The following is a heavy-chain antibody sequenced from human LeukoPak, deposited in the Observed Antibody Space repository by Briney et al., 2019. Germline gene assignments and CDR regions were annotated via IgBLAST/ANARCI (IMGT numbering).Heavy chain of an antibody. V-gene: IGHV3-21*04. CDR2: ISSGRSYI. CDR1: GFTFSSYS. D-gene: IGHD2-15*01. CDR3: AKNGDRGAYCSGGSCYPYYYYYIDV. Sequence: EGSLRLSCADSGFTFSSYSMNWVRQAPGKGLEWVSSISSGRSYIYYADSVKGRFTISRDNFKNTLYLQRNSLKAEDTAIYYCAKNGDRGAYCSGGSCYPYYYYYIDVWGKGTTVTISS. J-gene: IGHJ6*03.